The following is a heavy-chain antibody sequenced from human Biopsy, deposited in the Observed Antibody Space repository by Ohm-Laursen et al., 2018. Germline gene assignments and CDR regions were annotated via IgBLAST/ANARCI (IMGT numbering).Heavy chain of an antibody. CDR2: INQSGST. D-gene: IGHD5-12*01. V-gene: IGHV4-34*01. CDR1: GESSSGYF. Sequence: QTLSLTCAVNGESSSGYFWNWIRQPPGKGLEWIGEINQSGSTKYNPSLKRRATLSADSSNSQLSLRLTSVTAADTAIYYCARGSGYFKLDVWGQGTTVTVSS. CDR3: ARGSGYFKLDV. J-gene: IGHJ6*02.